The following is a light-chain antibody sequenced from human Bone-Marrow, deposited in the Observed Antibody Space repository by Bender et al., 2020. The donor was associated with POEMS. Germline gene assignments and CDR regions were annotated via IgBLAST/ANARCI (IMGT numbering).Light chain of an antibody. Sequence: SYELTQPLSVSVSPGQTASITCSGDKLGDKDVCWYQQKPGQSPVLVIYSGAKRPSGISDRFSGSKSGNTASLAISDIQSEDEGDYYCSSWDDSLSGWVFGGGTKLTVL. CDR1: KLGDKD. CDR3: SSWDDSLSGWV. CDR2: SGA. J-gene: IGLJ3*02. V-gene: IGLV3-1*01.